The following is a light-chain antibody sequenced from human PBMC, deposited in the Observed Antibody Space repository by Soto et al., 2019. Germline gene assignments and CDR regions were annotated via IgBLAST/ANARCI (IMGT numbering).Light chain of an antibody. J-gene: IGLJ1*01. CDR1: SSDVGGYNY. Sequence: SVLTHPASVSGSPGQPITIPCPGTSSDVGGYNYVSWYQQHPGKAPKLMIYDVSNRPSGVSNRFSGSKSGNTASLTISGLQAEDEADYYCSSYTSSSTYVFGTGTKVTVL. CDR2: DVS. CDR3: SSYTSSSTYV. V-gene: IGLV2-14*01.